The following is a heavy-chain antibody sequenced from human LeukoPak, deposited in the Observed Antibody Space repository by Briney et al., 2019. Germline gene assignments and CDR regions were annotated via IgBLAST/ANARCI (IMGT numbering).Heavy chain of an antibody. V-gene: IGHV1-3*01. Sequence: ASVKVSCKASGYTFTSYGISWVRQAPGQRLEWMGWINAGNGNTKYSQKFQGRVTITRDTSASTAYMELSSLRSEDTAVYYCARMEAMMVRGDLDAFDIWGQGTMVTVSS. CDR1: GYTFTSYG. J-gene: IGHJ3*02. CDR3: ARMEAMMVRGDLDAFDI. D-gene: IGHD3-10*01. CDR2: INAGNGNT.